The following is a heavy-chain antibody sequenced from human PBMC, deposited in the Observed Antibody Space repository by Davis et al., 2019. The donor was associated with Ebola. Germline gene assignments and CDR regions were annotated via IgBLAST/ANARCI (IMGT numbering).Heavy chain of an antibody. Sequence: ASVKVSCKASGYTFTSYGISWVRQVPGQGLEWMGWINPNSGGTNYAQKFQGRVTMTRDTSISTAYMELSRLRSDDTAVYYCARDLYSSGWTSGYYYYGMDVWGQGTTVTVSS. J-gene: IGHJ6*02. D-gene: IGHD6-19*01. CDR1: GYTFTSYG. CDR2: INPNSGGT. CDR3: ARDLYSSGWTSGYYYYGMDV. V-gene: IGHV1-2*02.